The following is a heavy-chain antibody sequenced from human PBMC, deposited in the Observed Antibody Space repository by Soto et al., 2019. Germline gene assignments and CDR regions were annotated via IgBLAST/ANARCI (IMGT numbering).Heavy chain of an antibody. V-gene: IGHV1-69*13. CDR2: IIPIFGTA. J-gene: IGHJ6*02. Sequence: SVKVTCKDSGYAFTSYGINWVRQAPGQGLEWMGGIIPIFGTANYAQKFQGRVTITADESTSTAYMELSSLRSEDTAVYYCASTRGSNYDFWSGLYGMDVWGQGTTVTAP. CDR3: ASTRGSNYDFWSGLYGMDV. CDR1: GYAFTSYG. D-gene: IGHD3-3*01.